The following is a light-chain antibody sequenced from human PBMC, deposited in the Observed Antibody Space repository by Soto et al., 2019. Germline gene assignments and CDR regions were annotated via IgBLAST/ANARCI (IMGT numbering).Light chain of an antibody. CDR2: KAS. V-gene: IGKV1-5*03. Sequence: DIQMTQSPSTLSASVGDTVTITCRASQSLSYWLAWYQQKPGQAPKLLIHKASTLESGVPSRFSGIGSGTEFTLTISSLQPDDFATLYCQQYDRFPYSFGQGTKLEIK. CDR3: QQYDRFPYS. CDR1: QSLSYW. J-gene: IGKJ2*03.